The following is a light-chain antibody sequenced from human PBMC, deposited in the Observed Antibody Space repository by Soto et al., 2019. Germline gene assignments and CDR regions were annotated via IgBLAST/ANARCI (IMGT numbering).Light chain of an antibody. CDR3: QSYDSSLSGWL. CDR2: GDT. V-gene: IGLV1-40*01. CDR1: SSNIGAGYD. J-gene: IGLJ2*01. Sequence: QSVLTQPPSVSGAPGQRVTISCTGSSSNIGAGYDVHWYQQLPGTAPKLLVHGDTDRPSGVPDRFSGSKSGTSASLAITGHQAEDEADYYCQSYDSSLSGWLFGGGTKLTVL.